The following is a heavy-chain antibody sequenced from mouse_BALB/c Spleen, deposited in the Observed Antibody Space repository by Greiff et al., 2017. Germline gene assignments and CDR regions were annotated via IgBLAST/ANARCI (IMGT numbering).Heavy chain of an antibody. Sequence: QVQLQQSGAELVRPGASVTLSCKASGYTFTDYEMHWVKQTPVHGLEWIGAIDPETGGTAYNQKFKGKATLTADKSSSTAYMELRSLTSEDSAVYDCTRGGFAYWGQGTLVTVAA. J-gene: IGHJ3*01. V-gene: IGHV1-15*01. CDR1: GYTFTDYE. CDR3: TRGGFAY. CDR2: IDPETGGT.